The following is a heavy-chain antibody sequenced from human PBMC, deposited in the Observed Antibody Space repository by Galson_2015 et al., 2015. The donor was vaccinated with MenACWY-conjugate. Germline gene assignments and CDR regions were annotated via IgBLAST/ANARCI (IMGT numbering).Heavy chain of an antibody. V-gene: IGHV3-21*01. CDR1: GFIFSSHT. CDR3: ARDYARLEWLSAYYFDY. D-gene: IGHD3-3*01. CDR2: ISISSSYI. J-gene: IGHJ4*02. Sequence: SLRLSCAASGFIFSSHTMNWVRQAPGKGLEWVSSISISSSYIYYADSVKGRFTISRDNAKNSLYLQMNSLTAEDTAVYYCARDYARLEWLSAYYFDYWVQGTPVTVSS.